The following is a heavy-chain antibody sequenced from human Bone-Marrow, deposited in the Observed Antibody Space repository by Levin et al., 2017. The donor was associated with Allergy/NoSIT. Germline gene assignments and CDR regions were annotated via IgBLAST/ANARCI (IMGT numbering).Heavy chain of an antibody. J-gene: IGHJ4*02. CDR3: ASVADY. D-gene: IGHD5/OR15-5a*01. Sequence: QPGGSLRLSCSISGFTLGDYGMYWARQVPGKGLEWVSGLTSDGRRTGYADSVRGRFTISGNKAKNSLYLQMNSLRTEDTAMYYCASVADYWGQGALVTVSS. V-gene: IGHV3-9*01. CDR2: LTSDGRRT. CDR1: GFTLGDYG.